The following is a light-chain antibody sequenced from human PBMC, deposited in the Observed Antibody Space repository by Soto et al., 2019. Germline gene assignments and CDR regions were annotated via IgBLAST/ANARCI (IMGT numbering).Light chain of an antibody. Sequence: QSVLTQPASVSGSPGQSITISCAGTSGDVGRDKLVSWYQQYPGKAPKLVIYEVTKRPSGVSNRFSGSKSGKTASLTISGLQIEDEVDYYCCSYAVRSPFPYVFGTGTRVTVL. CDR3: CSYAVRSPFPYV. CDR2: EVT. CDR1: SGDVGRDKL. J-gene: IGLJ1*01. V-gene: IGLV2-23*02.